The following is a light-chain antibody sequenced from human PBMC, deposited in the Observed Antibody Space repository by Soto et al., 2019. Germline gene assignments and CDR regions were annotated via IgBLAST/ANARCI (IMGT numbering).Light chain of an antibody. J-gene: IGLJ1*01. CDR1: NIGSKS. CDR3: QVWEISSDHYV. CDR2: YDS. Sequence: SYELTQPPSVSVAPGKTARITCGGTNIGSKSVHWYRQKPGQAPVLVIFYDSGRPSGIPERFSGSNSGNTATLTISRVEAGDEADYYCQVWEISSDHYVFGTGTKLTVL. V-gene: IGLV3-21*01.